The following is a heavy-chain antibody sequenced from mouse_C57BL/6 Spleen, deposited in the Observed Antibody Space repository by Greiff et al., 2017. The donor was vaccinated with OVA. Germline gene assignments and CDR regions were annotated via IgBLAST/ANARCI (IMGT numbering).Heavy chain of an antibody. Sequence: QVQLKESGAELVRPGASVKLSCKASGYTFTDYYINWVKQRPGQGLEWIARIYPGSGNTYYNEKFKGKATLTAEKSSSTAYMQLSSLTSEDSAVYFCAREGDYYGSSYSYYAMDYWGQGTSVTVSS. V-gene: IGHV1-76*01. CDR3: AREGDYYGSSYSYYAMDY. CDR1: GYTFTDYY. J-gene: IGHJ4*01. D-gene: IGHD1-1*01. CDR2: IYPGSGNT.